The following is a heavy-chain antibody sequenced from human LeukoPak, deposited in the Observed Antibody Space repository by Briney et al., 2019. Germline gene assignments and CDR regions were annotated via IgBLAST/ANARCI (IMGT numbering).Heavy chain of an antibody. V-gene: IGHV6-1*01. CDR1: GDSVSTNSAA. D-gene: IGHD3-10*01. CDR3: ARVYGRFGAQYWYFDL. CDR2: TYYRSKWYN. J-gene: IGHJ2*01. Sequence: SQTLSLTCAIPGDSVSTNSAAWNWIRQSPSRGLEWLGRTYYRSKWYNDYAVSVKSRITINPDASKNQFSLQLNSVTPEDTAVYYCARVYGRFGAQYWYFDLWGRGTLVTVSS.